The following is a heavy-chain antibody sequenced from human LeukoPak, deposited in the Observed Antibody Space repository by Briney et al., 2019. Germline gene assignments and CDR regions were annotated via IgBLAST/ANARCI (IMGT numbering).Heavy chain of an antibody. D-gene: IGHD3-16*01. V-gene: IGHV4-39*01. Sequence: SETLSLTCTVSGDSISSSSYCWGWIRQSPGKGLEWIGTFFYGGRNDYNPSLKRVSTSSVTMSKKQFILKLSSVTAADTAVYYCATHPRGFGAETYERVDYWGQGTLVTVSS. CDR2: FFYGGRN. J-gene: IGHJ4*02. CDR3: ATHPRGFGAETYERVDY. CDR1: GDSISSSSYC.